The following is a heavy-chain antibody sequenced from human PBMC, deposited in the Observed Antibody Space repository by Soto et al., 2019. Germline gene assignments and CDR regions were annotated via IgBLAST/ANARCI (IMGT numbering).Heavy chain of an antibody. CDR3: ARQATTSWSY. D-gene: IGHD2-2*01. J-gene: IGHJ4*02. CDR2: FYYSRST. Sequence: SETLSHTCTVSGGSISSATDYRGMIRQPPGKGLEWVGSFYYSRSTYYSPSLKSRVTISLDTSMNQFSLKLTSVSAADTAMYYCARQATTSWSYWGQGTLVTVSS. V-gene: IGHV4-39*01. CDR1: GGSISSATDY.